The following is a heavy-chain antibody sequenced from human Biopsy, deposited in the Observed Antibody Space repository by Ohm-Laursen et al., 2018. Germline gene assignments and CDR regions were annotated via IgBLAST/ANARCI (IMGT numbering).Heavy chain of an antibody. Sequence: GSLRLSCTASGFSFADYGMHWVRQAPGKGLEWVSTISANGVNTFYADSVKGRFTISRDGSSDTLYLQMHSLRADDTALYYCAKGGYCSATSCNMDVDYWGQGALVTVSS. D-gene: IGHD2-2*02. V-gene: IGHV3-23*01. CDR2: ISANGVNT. CDR3: AKGGYCSATSCNMDVDY. CDR1: GFSFADYG. J-gene: IGHJ4*02.